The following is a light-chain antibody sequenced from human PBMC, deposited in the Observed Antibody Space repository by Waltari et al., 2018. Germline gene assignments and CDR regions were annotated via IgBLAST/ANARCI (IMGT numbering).Light chain of an antibody. CDR2: QAS. V-gene: IGKV1-5*03. CDR1: QSISSL. CDR3: QHNYTDRGT. J-gene: IGKJ1*01. Sequence: DIHILQPPSPLPEFVGYRAPITCRASQSISSLLTWYQLKPGKAPKLLIYQASNLESGVPSRFSGSGSGTEFTLTISSLRPDDFATYYCQHNYTDRGTFGQGTKVEVK.